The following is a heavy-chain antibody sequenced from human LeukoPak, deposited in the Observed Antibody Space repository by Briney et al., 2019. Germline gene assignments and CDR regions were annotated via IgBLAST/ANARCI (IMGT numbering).Heavy chain of an antibody. V-gene: IGHV4-4*02. J-gene: IGHJ4*02. CDR2: IYHSGST. CDR3: AREPRSILLAAAFDY. Sequence: PSETLSLTCAVSGGSISSSNWWSWVRQPPGKGLEWIGEIYHSGSTNYNPSLKSRVTISVDKSKNQFSLKLSSVTAADTAVYFCAREPRSILLAAAFDYWGQGTLVTVSS. D-gene: IGHD6-25*01. CDR1: GGSISSSNW.